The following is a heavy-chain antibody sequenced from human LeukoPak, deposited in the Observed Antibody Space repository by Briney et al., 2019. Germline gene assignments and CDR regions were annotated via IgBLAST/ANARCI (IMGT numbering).Heavy chain of an antibody. D-gene: IGHD6-13*01. CDR1: GYTFTSYG. Sequence: ASVKVSCKASGYTFTSYGISWVRQAPGQGLEWMGWISAYNGNTNYAQKLQGRVTMTTDTSTSTAYMELRSRRSDDTAVYYCARRQLVRYYYYGMDVWGQGTTVTVSS. CDR3: ARRQLVRYYYYGMDV. V-gene: IGHV1-18*01. CDR2: ISAYNGNT. J-gene: IGHJ6*02.